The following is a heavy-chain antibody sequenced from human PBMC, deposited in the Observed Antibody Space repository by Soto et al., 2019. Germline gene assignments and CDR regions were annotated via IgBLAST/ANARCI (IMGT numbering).Heavy chain of an antibody. CDR3: AKDEMGSSGCFSDY. CDR1: GFTFSSYA. J-gene: IGHJ4*02. V-gene: IGHV3-23*01. Sequence: LRLSCAASGFTFSSYAMSWVRQAPGKGLEWVSAISGSGGSTYYADSVKGRFTISRDNSKNTLYLQMNSLRAEDTAVYYCAKDEMGSSGCFSDYWGQGTLVTVSS. CDR2: ISGSGGST. D-gene: IGHD6-19*01.